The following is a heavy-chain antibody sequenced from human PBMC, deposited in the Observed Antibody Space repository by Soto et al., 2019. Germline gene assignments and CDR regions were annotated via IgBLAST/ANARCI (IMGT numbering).Heavy chain of an antibody. Sequence: QVQLVESGGGVVQPGRSLRLSCAASGFTFSSYAMHWVRQAPGKGLEWVAVISYDGSNKYYADSVKGRFTISRDNSKNTPYQQMNSLRAEDTAVYCSPVDRPHPMITYGGALDYWGQGTLVTVSS. CDR2: ISYDGSNK. D-gene: IGHD3-16*01. V-gene: IGHV3-30-3*01. CDR1: GFTFSSYA. J-gene: IGHJ4*02. CDR3: PVDRPHPMITYGGALDY.